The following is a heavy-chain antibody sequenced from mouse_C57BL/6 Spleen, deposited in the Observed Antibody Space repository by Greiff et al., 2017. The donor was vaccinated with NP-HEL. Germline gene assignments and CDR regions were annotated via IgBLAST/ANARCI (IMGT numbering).Heavy chain of an antibody. CDR1: GFTFSSYA. V-gene: IGHV5-4*03. J-gene: IGHJ1*03. D-gene: IGHD1-1*01. CDR2: ISDGGSYT. Sequence: EVMLVESGGGLVKPGGSLKLSCAASGFTFSSYAMSWVRQTPEKRLEWVATISDGGSYTYYPDNVKGRFTISRDNAKNNLYLQMGHLKSEDTAMYYCASGYYYGSRGYFDVWGTGTTVTVSS. CDR3: ASGYYYGSRGYFDV.